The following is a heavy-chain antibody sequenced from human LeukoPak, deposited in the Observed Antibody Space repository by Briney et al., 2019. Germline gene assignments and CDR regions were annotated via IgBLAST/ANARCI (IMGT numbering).Heavy chain of an antibody. V-gene: IGHV3-23*01. J-gene: IGHJ6*02. CDR2: IGDSGGGI. D-gene: IGHD5-24*01. CDR3: VRSYNMDV. CDR1: GFIFSNSA. Sequence: GGSLRLSCAASGFIFSNSAMNWVRQAPGKGLEWVTTIGDSGGGIHYADSVKGRFTISRDNSKNTLYLQMSSLRAEDTAVYYCVRSYNMDVWGQGTTVTVSS.